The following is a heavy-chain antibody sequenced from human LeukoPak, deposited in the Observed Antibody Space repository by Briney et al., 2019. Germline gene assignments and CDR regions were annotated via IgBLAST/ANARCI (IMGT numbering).Heavy chain of an antibody. CDR3: TSHLRAVRDY. J-gene: IGHJ4*02. V-gene: IGHV3-74*01. Sequence: GGSLRLSCAASGFTFSSYWMHWVRQAPGKGLVWVSRINGDGIGTSYADSVKGRFTISRDNAKNTLYLQMNSLRVEDTAVYYCTSHLRAVRDYWGQGTLVTVSS. CDR2: INGDGIGT. D-gene: IGHD1-26*01. CDR1: GFTFSSYW.